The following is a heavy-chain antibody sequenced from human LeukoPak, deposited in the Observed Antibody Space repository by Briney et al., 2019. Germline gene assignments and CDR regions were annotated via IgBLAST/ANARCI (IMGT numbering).Heavy chain of an antibody. V-gene: IGHV1-69*01. CDR2: IIPIFGTA. CDR1: GGTFSSYA. D-gene: IGHD5-24*01. Sequence: ASVKVSCKAPGGTFSSYAISWVRQAPGQGLEWMGGIIPIFGTANYAQKFQGRVTITADESTSTAYMELSSLRSEDTAVYYCARSRDGYNHPLELDYWGQGTLVTVSS. CDR3: ARSRDGYNHPLELDY. J-gene: IGHJ4*02.